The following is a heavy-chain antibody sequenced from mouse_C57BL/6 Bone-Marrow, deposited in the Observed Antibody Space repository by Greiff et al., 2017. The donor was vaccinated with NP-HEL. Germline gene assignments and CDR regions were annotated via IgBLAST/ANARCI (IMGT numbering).Heavy chain of an antibody. CDR3: ARDYYGRSYYYAMDY. D-gene: IGHD1-1*02. V-gene: IGHV5-17*01. CDR1: GFTFSDYG. CDR2: ISSGSSTI. J-gene: IGHJ4*01. Sequence: VQLQESGGGLVKPGGSLKLSCAASGFTFSDYGMHWVRQAPEKGLEWVAYISSGSSTINYADTVKGRFTISRDNAKNTLFLQMTSLRSEDTAMDYCARDYYGRSYYYAMDYWGQGTSVTVSS.